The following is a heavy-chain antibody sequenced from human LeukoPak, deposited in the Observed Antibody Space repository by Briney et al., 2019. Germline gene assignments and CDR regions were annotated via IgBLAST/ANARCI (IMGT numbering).Heavy chain of an antibody. V-gene: IGHV3-74*01. CDR1: GFTLSSYW. Sequence: PGGSLRLSCAASGFTLSSYWMHWVRQAPGKGLVWVSRINGDGRITTYADSVKGRFTISRDNAKNTLYLQMNSLRAEDTAVYYCVVGGLKLDYWGQGTLATVSS. J-gene: IGHJ4*02. CDR3: VVGGLKLDY. D-gene: IGHD3-16*01. CDR2: INGDGRIT.